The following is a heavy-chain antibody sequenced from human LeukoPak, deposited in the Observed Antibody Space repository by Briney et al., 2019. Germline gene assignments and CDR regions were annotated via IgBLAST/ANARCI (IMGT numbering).Heavy chain of an antibody. D-gene: IGHD3-22*01. CDR2: INPNSGGT. Sequence: ASVKVSCKASGYTFTGYYMHWVRQAPGQGLEWMGWINPNSGGTNYAQKFQGRVTMTRDTSISTAYMELSRLRSDDTAVYYCARSTGKLHYYDSSGYAGYWGQGTLVTVSS. J-gene: IGHJ4*02. CDR3: ARSTGKLHYYDSSGYAGY. CDR1: GYTFTGYY. V-gene: IGHV1-2*02.